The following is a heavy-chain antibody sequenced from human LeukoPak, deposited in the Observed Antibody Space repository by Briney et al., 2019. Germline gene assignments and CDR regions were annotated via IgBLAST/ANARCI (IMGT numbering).Heavy chain of an antibody. D-gene: IGHD6-13*01. CDR3: ARGRVSSSSWSSTYYYYFYMDV. CDR2: IDHTGST. J-gene: IGHJ6*03. V-gene: IGHV4-59*11. Sequence: PSETQSLTCSVSGDSISMHYWSWIRQPPGKGLEWIGYIDHTGSTNYNPSLNSRVTISRDTSKNHFSLELSSVTAADTAVYFCARGRVSSSSWSSTYYYYFYMDVWGKGTTVTVSS. CDR1: GDSISMHY.